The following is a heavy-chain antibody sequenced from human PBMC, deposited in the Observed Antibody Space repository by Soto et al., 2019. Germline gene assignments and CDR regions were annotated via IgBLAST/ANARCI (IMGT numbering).Heavy chain of an antibody. Sequence: AGSLKLPCAASGVTVSTYAMSWVRQAPGKGLEWVSAISGSGDYTYYADSVKGRFTISRDNAINRLYLQVNSLRTEDTAVYYCAHPRGYGVFDAYDIWGQGAMVTLSS. CDR1: GVTVSTYA. CDR3: AHPRGYGVFDAYDI. J-gene: IGHJ3*02. CDR2: ISGSGDYT. D-gene: IGHD4-17*01. V-gene: IGHV3-23*01.